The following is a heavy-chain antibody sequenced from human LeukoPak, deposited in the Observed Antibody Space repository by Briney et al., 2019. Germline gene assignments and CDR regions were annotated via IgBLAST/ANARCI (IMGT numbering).Heavy chain of an antibody. CDR3: ARTVVRYFDWLANWFDP. CDR2: IKQDGSEK. V-gene: IGHV3-7*01. J-gene: IGHJ5*02. Sequence: GGSLRLSCAASGFTFSSYWMSRVRQAPGKGLEWVANIKQDGSEKYYVDSVKGRFTISRDNAKNSLYLQMNSLRAEDTAVYYCARTVVRYFDWLANWFDPWGQGTLVTVSS. CDR1: GFTFSSYW. D-gene: IGHD3-9*01.